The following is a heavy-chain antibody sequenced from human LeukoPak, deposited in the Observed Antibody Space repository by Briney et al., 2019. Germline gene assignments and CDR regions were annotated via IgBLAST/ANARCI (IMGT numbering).Heavy chain of an antibody. D-gene: IGHD6-13*01. CDR2: IYSGGST. CDR3: ARAFPASSSWYVFDY. Sequence: GGSLRLSCAASGFTVSSNYMSWVRQAPGKGLEWVSVIYSGGSTYYADSVKGRFTISRDNSKNTLYLQMNSLRAVDTAVYYCARAFPASSSWYVFDYWGQGTLVTVSS. CDR1: GFTVSSNY. J-gene: IGHJ4*02. V-gene: IGHV3-53*01.